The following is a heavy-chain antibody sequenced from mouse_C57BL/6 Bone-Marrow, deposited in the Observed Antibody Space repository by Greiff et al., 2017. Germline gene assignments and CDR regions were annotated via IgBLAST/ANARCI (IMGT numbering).Heavy chain of an antibody. CDR2: LDPSDRYT. CDR1: GYTFTSYW. CDR3: AREDYYYGSGAWFAY. V-gene: IGHV1-50*01. Sequence: QVQLKQPGAELVKPGASVKLSCKASGYTFTSYWMQWVKQRPGQGLEWIGELDPSDRYTNYNQKFKGKATLTVDTSSSTAYMQLSSLTSEDSAVYYCAREDYYYGSGAWFAYWGQGTLVTVSA. J-gene: IGHJ3*01. D-gene: IGHD1-1*01.